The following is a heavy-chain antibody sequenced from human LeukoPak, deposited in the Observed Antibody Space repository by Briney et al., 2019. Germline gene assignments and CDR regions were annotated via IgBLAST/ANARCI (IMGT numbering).Heavy chain of an antibody. J-gene: IGHJ4*02. Sequence: GGSLRLSCAASGFTFSSYAMHWVRQAPGKGLEYVSGVRSDGGGPFHVNSVQGRFTISRDNSKHTLYLEMGTLRAEHMAVYYCASEYCRGRRCQYHFDHWRQGTLVPVPS. V-gene: IGHV3-64*01. CDR2: VRSDGGGP. D-gene: IGHD2-15*01. CDR1: GFTFSSYA. CDR3: ASEYCRGRRCQYHFDH.